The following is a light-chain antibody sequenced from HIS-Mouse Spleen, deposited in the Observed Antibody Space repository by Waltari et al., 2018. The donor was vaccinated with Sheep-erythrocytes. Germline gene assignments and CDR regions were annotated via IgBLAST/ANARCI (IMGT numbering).Light chain of an antibody. CDR1: QGISSA. J-gene: IGKJ2*01. CDR3: QQFNSYPHGYT. CDR2: DAS. V-gene: IGKV1-13*02. Sequence: AIQLTQSPSSLSASVGDRVTITCRASQGISSALAWYQQKPGKAPKLLIYDASSLESGVPSRFSGSGYGTDFTLTISSLQPEDFATYYCQQFNSYPHGYTFGQGTKLEIK.